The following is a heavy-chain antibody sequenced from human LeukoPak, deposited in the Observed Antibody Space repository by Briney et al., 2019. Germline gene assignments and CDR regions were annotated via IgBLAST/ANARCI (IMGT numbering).Heavy chain of an antibody. CDR3: ARHGTYYYDSSGFTADY. Sequence: PSETLSLTCTVSGGSISSYYWSWIPQPPGKGLEWIGYIYYSGSTNYNPSLKSRVTISVDTSKNQFSLKLSSVTAADTAVYYCARHGTYYYDSSGFTADYWGQGTLVTVSS. D-gene: IGHD3-22*01. V-gene: IGHV4-59*08. CDR2: IYYSGST. CDR1: GGSISSYY. J-gene: IGHJ4*02.